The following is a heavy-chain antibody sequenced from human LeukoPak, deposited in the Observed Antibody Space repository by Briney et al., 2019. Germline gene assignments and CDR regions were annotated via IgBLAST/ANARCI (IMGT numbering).Heavy chain of an antibody. D-gene: IGHD3-22*01. CDR3: ARDLMSGYYFRDY. CDR1: GFTFSSYE. Sequence: GGSLRLSCAASGFTFSSYEMNWVRQAPGKGLEWVSYISTSGSTIYYADSVEGRFTISRDNAKNSLYLQMNSLRAEDTAVYYCARDLMSGYYFRDYWGQGTLVTVSS. V-gene: IGHV3-48*03. J-gene: IGHJ4*02. CDR2: ISTSGSTI.